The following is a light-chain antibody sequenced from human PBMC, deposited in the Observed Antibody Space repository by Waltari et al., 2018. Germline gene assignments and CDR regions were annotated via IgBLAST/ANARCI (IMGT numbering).Light chain of an antibody. CDR3: AAWDYSLDGHVL. Sequence: QSVLTQPPSASGTPGQRVTISCSGSNSNVGSHRVNWYQQVPGTAPKLLIYRNNPRPSGVPDRFSGSKAGTSASLAISGLQSEDEADYYCAAWDYSLDGHVLFGGGTKLTVL. J-gene: IGLJ2*01. CDR2: RNN. CDR1: NSNVGSHR. V-gene: IGLV1-44*01.